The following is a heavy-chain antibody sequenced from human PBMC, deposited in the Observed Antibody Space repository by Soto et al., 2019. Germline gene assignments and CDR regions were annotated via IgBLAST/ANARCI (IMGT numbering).Heavy chain of an antibody. V-gene: IGHV3-48*01. CDR1: GFTFSSYS. Sequence: EVQLVESGGGLVQPGGSLRLSCAASGFTFSSYSMNWVRQAPGKGLEWVSYISSSSSTIYYADSVKGRFTISRDNAKNSLYLQMNSLRAEDTAVYYCARDDYDFWSGYSRSYYYYMDVWGKGTTVTVSS. CDR2: ISSSSSTI. CDR3: ARDDYDFWSGYSRSYYYYMDV. D-gene: IGHD3-3*01. J-gene: IGHJ6*03.